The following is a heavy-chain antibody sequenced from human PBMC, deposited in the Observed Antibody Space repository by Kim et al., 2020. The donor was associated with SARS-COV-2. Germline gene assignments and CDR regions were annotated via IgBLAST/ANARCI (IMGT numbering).Heavy chain of an antibody. V-gene: IGHV4-34*01. Sequence: SQTLSLTCAVYGGSFSGYYWSWIRQPPGKGLEWIGEINHSGSTNYNPSLKSRVTISVDTSKNQFSLKLSSVTAADTAVYYCARAYSSSPILPYYYYGMDVWGQGTTVTVSS. CDR1: GGSFSGYY. CDR3: ARAYSSSPILPYYYYGMDV. CDR2: INHSGST. D-gene: IGHD6-6*01. J-gene: IGHJ6*02.